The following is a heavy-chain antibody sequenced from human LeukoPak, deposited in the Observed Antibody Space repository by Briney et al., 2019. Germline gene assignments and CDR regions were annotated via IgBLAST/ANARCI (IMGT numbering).Heavy chain of an antibody. D-gene: IGHD3-10*01. J-gene: IGHJ5*02. V-gene: IGHV4-59*01. CDR3: ARVEGYYGSGSYLDP. Sequence: PWETLSLTCTVSGGSISSYYWSWIRQPPGKGLEWIGYIYYSGSTNYNPTLKSRVTISVDTSKNQFSLKLSSVTAADTAVYYCARVEGYYGSGSYLDPWGQGTLVTVSS. CDR2: IYYSGST. CDR1: GGSISSYY.